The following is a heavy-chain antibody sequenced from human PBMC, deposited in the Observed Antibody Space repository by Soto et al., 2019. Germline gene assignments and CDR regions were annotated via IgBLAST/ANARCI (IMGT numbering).Heavy chain of an antibody. J-gene: IGHJ5*02. CDR1: GFTFSSYW. V-gene: IGHV3-74*01. CDR3: ARRGQVGSGLAH. D-gene: IGHD1-26*01. Sequence: EVQLVESGGGLVQPGGSLRLSCAASGFTFSSYWVHWVRQAPGKGLVWVSRINTDGSSTSYADSVKDRFTISRDNAKNTLYLQMNSLGAEDTAVYYCARRGQVGSGLAHWGQGTLVTVSS. CDR2: INTDGSST.